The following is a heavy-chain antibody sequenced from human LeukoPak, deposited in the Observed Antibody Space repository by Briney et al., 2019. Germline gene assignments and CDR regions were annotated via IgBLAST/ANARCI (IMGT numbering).Heavy chain of an antibody. CDR2: IYHGGST. Sequence: SSETLSLTCTVSGGSISGYSWSWIRQPPGKGLEWIGYIYHGGSTIYNPSLKSRVTISVDTSKNQFSLKVSSVTAADTAVYYCARFFWSNSKRLDYWGQGTVVTVSS. CDR3: ARFFWSNSKRLDY. V-gene: IGHV4-59*08. D-gene: IGHD3-3*01. J-gene: IGHJ4*02. CDR1: GGSISGYS.